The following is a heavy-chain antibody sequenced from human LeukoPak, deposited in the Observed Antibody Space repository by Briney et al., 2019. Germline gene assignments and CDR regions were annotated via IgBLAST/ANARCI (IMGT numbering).Heavy chain of an antibody. CDR2: INHSGST. CDR3: ARARITMVRGVIPASNHDAFDI. Sequence: PSETLSLTCAVYGGSFSGYYWGWIRQPPGKGLEWIGEINHSGSTNYNPSLKSRVTISVDTSKNQFSLKLSSVTAADTAVYYCARARITMVRGVIPASNHDAFDIWGQGTMVTVSS. J-gene: IGHJ3*02. V-gene: IGHV4-34*01. CDR1: GGSFSGYY. D-gene: IGHD3-10*01.